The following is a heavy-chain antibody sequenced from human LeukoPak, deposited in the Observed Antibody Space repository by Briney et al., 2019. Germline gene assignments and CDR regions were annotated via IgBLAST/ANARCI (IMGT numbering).Heavy chain of an antibody. D-gene: IGHD3-9*01. J-gene: IGHJ3*02. V-gene: IGHV4-39*01. CDR1: GGSISSSSYY. Sequence: SETLSLTCTVSGGSISSSSYYWGWIRQPPGKGLEWIGSIYYSGSTYYNPSLKSRVTISVDTSKNQFSLKLSSVTAADTALYYCARVPYYDILTEVGAFDIWGQGTMVTVSS. CDR3: ARVPYYDILTEVGAFDI. CDR2: IYYSGST.